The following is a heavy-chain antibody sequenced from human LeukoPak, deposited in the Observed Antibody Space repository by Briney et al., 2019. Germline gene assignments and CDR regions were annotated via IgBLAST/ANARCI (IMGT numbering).Heavy chain of an antibody. J-gene: IGHJ4*02. Sequence: ASVKVSCKASGYTFASYGISWVRQAPGQGLEWMGWICAYNGNTNYAQKLQGRVTMTTDTSTSTAYMELRSLRSDDTAVYYCARGIDSLAYCGGDCYSGIDYWGQGTLVTVSS. D-gene: IGHD2-21*02. V-gene: IGHV1-18*01. CDR3: ARGIDSLAYCGGDCYSGIDY. CDR2: ICAYNGNT. CDR1: GYTFASYG.